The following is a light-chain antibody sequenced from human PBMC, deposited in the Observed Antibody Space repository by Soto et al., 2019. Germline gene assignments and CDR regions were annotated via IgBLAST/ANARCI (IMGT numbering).Light chain of an antibody. CDR1: QTVSRN. Sequence: VVMTHSPATLSVSPRERSTLSFRASQTVSRNLAWYQQKPGQAPRLLIYGASSRATGIPDRFSGSGSGTDFTLTISRLEPEDFAVYYCQQYGSSPWRFGQGTKVDIK. V-gene: IGKV3-20*01. J-gene: IGKJ1*01. CDR2: GAS. CDR3: QQYGSSPWR.